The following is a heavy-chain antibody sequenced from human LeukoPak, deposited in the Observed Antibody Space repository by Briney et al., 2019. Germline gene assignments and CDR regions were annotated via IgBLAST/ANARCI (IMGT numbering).Heavy chain of an antibody. CDR1: GGSFSGYY. Sequence: SETLSLTCAVYGGSFSGYYWSWIRQPPGKGLRWIGEINHSGSTNYNPSLKSRVTISVDTSKKQFSLKLSSVTAADTAVYYCARGVYYYGSGSYYYYMDVWGRGTTVTVSS. CDR2: INHSGST. V-gene: IGHV4-34*01. CDR3: ARGVYYYGSGSYYYYMDV. D-gene: IGHD3-10*01. J-gene: IGHJ6*03.